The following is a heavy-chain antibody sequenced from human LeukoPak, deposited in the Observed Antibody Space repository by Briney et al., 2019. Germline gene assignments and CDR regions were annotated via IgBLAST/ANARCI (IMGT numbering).Heavy chain of an antibody. D-gene: IGHD6-13*01. J-gene: IGHJ4*02. CDR2: IASDGSST. CDR1: GFTFSSYW. Sequence: GGSLRLSCAASGFTFSSYWMNWVRQAPGKGLVWVSRIASDGSSTTYADSVKGRFTISRDNSKNTLYLQMNSLRAEDTAVYYCAKHRKSGYSSSWYYFDYWGQGTLVTVSS. V-gene: IGHV3-74*01. CDR3: AKHRKSGYSSSWYYFDY.